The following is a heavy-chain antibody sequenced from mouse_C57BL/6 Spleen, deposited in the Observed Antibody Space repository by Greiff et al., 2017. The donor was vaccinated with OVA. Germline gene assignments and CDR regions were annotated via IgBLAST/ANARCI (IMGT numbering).Heavy chain of an antibody. Sequence: LVESGAELVMPGASVKLSCKASGYTFTSYWMHWVKQRPGQGLEWIGEIDPSDSYTNYNQKFKGKSTLTVDKSSSTAYMQLSSLTSEDSAVYYCAREGWEYFDYWGQGTTLTVSS. CDR1: GYTFTSYW. CDR3: AREGWEYFDY. CDR2: IDPSDSYT. J-gene: IGHJ2*01. D-gene: IGHD3-3*01. V-gene: IGHV1-69*01.